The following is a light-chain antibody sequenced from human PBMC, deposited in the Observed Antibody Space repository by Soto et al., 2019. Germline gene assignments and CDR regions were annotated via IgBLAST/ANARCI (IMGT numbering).Light chain of an antibody. Sequence: EIVMTQSPVTLSVSPGERATLSCRASQNVNINLAWYQQRPGQAPRVLIYGASNRASGIPDRFSGSGSGTDFTLTISSLEPDDFALYYCQQYKDWPPLTFGGGTRVEIK. CDR3: QQYKDWPPLT. J-gene: IGKJ4*01. CDR1: QNVNIN. V-gene: IGKV3D-15*01. CDR2: GAS.